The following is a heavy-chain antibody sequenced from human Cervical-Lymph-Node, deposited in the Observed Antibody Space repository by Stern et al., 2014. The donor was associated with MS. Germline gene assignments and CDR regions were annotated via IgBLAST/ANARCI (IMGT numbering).Heavy chain of an antibody. Sequence: EVQLVESGAEVKKPGESLKISCKGSGYSFTSYWIGWVRQMPGKGLEWMGINYPGDSDTRCRPSFQGQVPISADQSISTAYLQWSSLRASDTAMYYCARHCGFRPGCIDYWGQGTLVTVSS. V-gene: IGHV5-51*01. J-gene: IGHJ4*02. D-gene: IGHD2-21*01. CDR1: GYSFTSYW. CDR3: ARHCGFRPGCIDY. CDR2: NYPGDSDT.